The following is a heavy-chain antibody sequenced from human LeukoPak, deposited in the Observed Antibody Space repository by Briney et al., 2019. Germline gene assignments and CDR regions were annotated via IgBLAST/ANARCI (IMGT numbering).Heavy chain of an antibody. V-gene: IGHV3-30*04. CDR2: ISYDERNE. J-gene: IGHJ4*02. CDR3: ARAIFGAYYFDY. D-gene: IGHD3-3*01. CDR1: GFTFSSYN. Sequence: GGSLRLSCAASGFTFSSYNIHWVRQAPGKGLEWVAVISYDERNEYYLDSVKGRFTISRDSTKSTLYLRMNSLRADDTAVYYCARAIFGAYYFDYWGQGTLVTVSS.